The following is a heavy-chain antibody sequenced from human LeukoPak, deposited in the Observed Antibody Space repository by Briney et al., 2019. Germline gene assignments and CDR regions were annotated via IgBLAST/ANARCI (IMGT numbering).Heavy chain of an antibody. D-gene: IGHD3-22*01. V-gene: IGHV4-30-4*01. CDR3: ARVPRSYYDSSGYIDY. CDR2: IYYSGST. J-gene: IGHJ4*02. Sequence: SETLSLTCTVSGGSISSGDYYWSWIRQPPGKGLEWIVYIYYSGSTYYNPSLKSRVTISVDTSKNQFSLKLSSVTAADTAVYYCARVPRSYYDSSGYIDYWGQGTLVTVSS. CDR1: GGSISSGDYY.